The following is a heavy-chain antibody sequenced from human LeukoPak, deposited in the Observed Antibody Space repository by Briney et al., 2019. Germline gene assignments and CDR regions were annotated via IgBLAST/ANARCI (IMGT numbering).Heavy chain of an antibody. J-gene: IGHJ4*02. CDR2: ISAYNGNT. CDR3: ARAEGYYGSGSYN. CDR1: GYTFTSYG. Sequence: ASVKVSCKASGYTFTSYGISWVRQAPGQGLEWMGWISAYNGNTNYAQKLQGRVTMTRDTSTSTVYMELSSLRSEDTAVYYCARAEGYYGSGSYNWGQGTLVTVSS. V-gene: IGHV1-18*01. D-gene: IGHD3-10*01.